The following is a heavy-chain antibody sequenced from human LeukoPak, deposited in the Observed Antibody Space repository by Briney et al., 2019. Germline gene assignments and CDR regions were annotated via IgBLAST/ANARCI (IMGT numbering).Heavy chain of an antibody. CDR1: GFTFSSYW. D-gene: IGHD3-9*01. V-gene: IGHV3-74*01. Sequence: GGSLRLSCAASGFTFSSYWMHWVRQAPGKGLVWVSRINSDGSSTSYADSMKGRFTISRDNAKNTLYLQMNSLRAEDTAVYYCARDPYDILTGYYSSLFDYWGQGTLVTVAS. CDR3: ARDPYDILTGYYSSLFDY. J-gene: IGHJ4*02. CDR2: INSDGSST.